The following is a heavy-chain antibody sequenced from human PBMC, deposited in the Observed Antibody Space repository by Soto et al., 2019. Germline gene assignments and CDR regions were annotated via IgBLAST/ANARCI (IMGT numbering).Heavy chain of an antibody. V-gene: IGHV3-9*01. D-gene: IGHD5-18*01. Sequence: PGWSLRLSCAASGFTFDDYAMHWVRQAPGKGLEWVSGISWNSGSIGYADSVKGRFTISRDNAKNSLYLQMNSLRAEDTAVYYCARDPRRYSVYSYGSWFDPWGQGTLVTVSS. CDR3: ARDPRRYSVYSYGSWFDP. J-gene: IGHJ5*02. CDR1: GFTFDDYA. CDR2: ISWNSGSI.